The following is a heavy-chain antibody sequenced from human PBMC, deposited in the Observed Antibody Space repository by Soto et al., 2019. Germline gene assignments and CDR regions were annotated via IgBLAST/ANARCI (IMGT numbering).Heavy chain of an antibody. J-gene: IGHJ4*02. CDR1: GFTFSDYS. D-gene: IGHD3-16*01. CDR2: ISASGGTI. CDR3: ARGDNVWGSFRIDS. V-gene: IGHV3-48*01. Sequence: EVHLVESGGGLVRPGGSLRLSCVGSGFTFSDYSMNWVRQAPGKGLEWLSYISASGGTIHYADSVKGRFTISRDKATLFLQMNSLRGEDTALYYCARGDNVWGSFRIDSWGQVTQVAVSS.